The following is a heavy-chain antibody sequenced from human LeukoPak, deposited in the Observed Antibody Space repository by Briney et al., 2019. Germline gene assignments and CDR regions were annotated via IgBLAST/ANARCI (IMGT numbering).Heavy chain of an antibody. D-gene: IGHD6-19*01. CDR1: GYTLTEKH. Sequence: ASVKVSCKASGYTLTEKHLYWVRQAPGQGLEWMGWIDPKSGGTNVAQNFQGRVTMTRDTSISTAYMELSRLRSDETAVYYCARALEVAGTGLSRWGQGTLVTVSS. J-gene: IGHJ4*02. CDR3: ARALEVAGTGLSR. V-gene: IGHV1-2*02. CDR2: IDPKSGGT.